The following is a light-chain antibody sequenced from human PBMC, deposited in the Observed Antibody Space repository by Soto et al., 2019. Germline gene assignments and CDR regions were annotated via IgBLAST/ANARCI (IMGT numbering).Light chain of an antibody. CDR2: DAS. CDR3: QQRSNWPWT. J-gene: IGKJ1*01. CDR1: QSVSSY. Sequence: EIVLTQSPATLSLSPGXRATLSCRASQSVSSYLAWYQQKPGQAPRLLIYDASNRATGIPARFSGSGSGTDSTLTISSLEPEDFAVYYCQQRSNWPWTFGQGTKV. V-gene: IGKV3-11*01.